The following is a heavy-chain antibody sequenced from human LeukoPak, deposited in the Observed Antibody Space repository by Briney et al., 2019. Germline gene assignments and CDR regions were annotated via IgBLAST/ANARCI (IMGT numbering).Heavy chain of an antibody. CDR1: GFTFSSYS. J-gene: IGHJ4*02. V-gene: IGHV3-23*01. D-gene: IGHD5-18*01. CDR2: ISGSGGST. CDR3: ARETAMVTRYFDY. Sequence: GSLRLSCAASGFTFSSYSMNWVRQAPGKGLEWVSAISGSGGSTYYADSVKGRFTISRDNSKNTLYLQMNSLRAEDTAVYYCARETAMVTRYFDYWGQGTLVTVSS.